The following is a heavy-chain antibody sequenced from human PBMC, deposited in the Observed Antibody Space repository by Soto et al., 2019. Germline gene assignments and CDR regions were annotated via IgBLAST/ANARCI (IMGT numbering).Heavy chain of an antibody. J-gene: IGHJ4*02. CDR2: IYYSGST. CDR3: VRGPSDHKLRLVEWPYGDY. CDR1: GGSISSYY. Sequence: QVQLQESGPGLVKPSETLSLTCTVSGGSISSYYWSWIRQPPGKGLEWIGYIYYSGSTNYNPSLKSRVTISVDTSKNQFSLKLSSVTAADTAVYYCVRGPSDHKLRLVEWPYGDYWGQGALVTVSS. D-gene: IGHD3-3*01. V-gene: IGHV4-59*01.